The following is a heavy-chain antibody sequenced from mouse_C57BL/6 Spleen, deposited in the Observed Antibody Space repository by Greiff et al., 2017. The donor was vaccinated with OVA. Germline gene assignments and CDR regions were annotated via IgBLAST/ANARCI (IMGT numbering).Heavy chain of an antibody. V-gene: IGHV1-66*01. CDR3: ARSGPNLWAMDY. CDR1: GYSFTSYY. CDR2: IYPGSGNT. Sequence: VQLVESGPELVKPGASVKISCKASGYSFTSYYIHWVKQRPGQGLEWIGWIYPGSGNTKYNEKFKGKATLTADTSSSTAYMQLSSLTSEDSAVYYCARSGPNLWAMDYWGQGTSVTVSS. D-gene: IGHD3-2*02. J-gene: IGHJ4*01.